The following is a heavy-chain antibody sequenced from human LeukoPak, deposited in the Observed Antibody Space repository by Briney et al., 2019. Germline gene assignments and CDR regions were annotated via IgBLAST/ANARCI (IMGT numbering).Heavy chain of an antibody. Sequence: GGSLRLSCAASGFTFSAYEMHWVRQAPGKGLEWVSYMSSTGDIIYYADSVKGRFTISRDNAKNSLYLQMDSLRAEDTAVYYWARDHGGRHTSSLDYGGQGTLVAVSS. CDR3: ARDHGGRHTSSLDY. D-gene: IGHD6-6*01. CDR2: MSSTGDII. V-gene: IGHV3-48*03. CDR1: GFTFSAYE. J-gene: IGHJ4*02.